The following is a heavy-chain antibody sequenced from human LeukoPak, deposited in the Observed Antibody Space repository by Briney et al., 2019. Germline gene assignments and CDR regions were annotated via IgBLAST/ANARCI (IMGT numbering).Heavy chain of an antibody. CDR2: IWYDGSNK. J-gene: IGHJ3*02. V-gene: IGHV3-33*01. D-gene: IGHD2-2*01. CDR3: ARDSSRYCSSTSCYGAFDI. CDR1: GLTFSSYG. Sequence: GGSLRLSCAASGLTFSSYGMHWVRQAPGKGLEWVAVIWYDGSNKYYADSVKGRFTISRDNSKNTLYLQMNSLRAEDTAVYYCARDSSRYCSSTSCYGAFDIWGQGTMVTVS.